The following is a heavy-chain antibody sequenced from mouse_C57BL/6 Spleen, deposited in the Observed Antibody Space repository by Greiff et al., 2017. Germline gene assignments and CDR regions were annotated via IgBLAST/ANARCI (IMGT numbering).Heavy chain of an antibody. J-gene: IGHJ3*01. Sequence: QVQLKESGPGLVQPSQSLSITCTVSGFSLTRYGVHWVRQSPGKGLEWVGGIWSGGSTDYNAAFIARLSISKDNSKSRVCFKMNSLQADDTAIYYCASNGFAYWGQGTLVTVSA. CDR3: ASNGFAY. V-gene: IGHV2-2*01. CDR1: GFSLTRYG. CDR2: IWSGGST.